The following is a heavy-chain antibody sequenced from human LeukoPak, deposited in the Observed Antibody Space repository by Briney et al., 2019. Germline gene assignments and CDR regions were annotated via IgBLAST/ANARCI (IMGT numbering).Heavy chain of an antibody. J-gene: IGHJ6*03. CDR2: IYHSGST. Sequence: SSGTLSLTCAVSGGSISSSNWWSWVRQPPGKGLEWIGEIYHSGSTNYNPSLKSRVTMSVDTSKNQFSLKLSSVTAADTAVYYCARGTAAGPFYYYYYYMDVWGKGTTVTISS. CDR3: ARGTAAGPFYYYYYYMDV. V-gene: IGHV4-4*02. D-gene: IGHD6-13*01. CDR1: GGSISSSNW.